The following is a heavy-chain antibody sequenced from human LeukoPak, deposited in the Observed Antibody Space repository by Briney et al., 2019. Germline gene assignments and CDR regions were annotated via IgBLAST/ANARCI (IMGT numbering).Heavy chain of an antibody. CDR2: ISSNGGST. CDR3: VKDSSSGSYFDY. J-gene: IGHJ4*02. D-gene: IGHD3-10*01. CDR1: GFTSSSYA. Sequence: GGSLSLSCSAPGFTSSSYAMHWVRQAQGKGLKYVSAISSNGGSTYYADSVKGRFTISRDNSKNTLYLQMSSLRVEDTAVYYCVKDSSSGSYFDYWGQGTLVTVSS. V-gene: IGHV3-64D*09.